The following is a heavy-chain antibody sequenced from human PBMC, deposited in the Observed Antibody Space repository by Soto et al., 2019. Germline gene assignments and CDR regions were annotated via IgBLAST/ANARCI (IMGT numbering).Heavy chain of an antibody. CDR2: IYYSGST. V-gene: IGHV4-61*01. CDR3: ARERYCSSTSCYQLFDY. Sequence: PSETLSLTCTVSGGSVSSGSYYWSWIRQPPGKGLEWIGYIYYSGSTNYNPSLKSRVTISVDTSKNQFSLKLSSVTAADTAVYYCARERYCSSTSCYQLFDYWGQGTLVTVSS. CDR1: GGSVSSGSYY. J-gene: IGHJ4*02. D-gene: IGHD2-2*01.